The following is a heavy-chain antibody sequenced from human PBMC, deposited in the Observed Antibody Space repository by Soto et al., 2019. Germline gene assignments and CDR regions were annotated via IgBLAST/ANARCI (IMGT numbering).Heavy chain of an antibody. Sequence: EVQLVESGGGLVQPGGSLGLSWAASGFTFRAYGMGWVSKVQGKGLEWVAKIKPEGSEKYYVDSVRGRFTISRDNVENSLNLQMSSLRAEDAALYYCARDEARPLGYWGQGTLVTVSS. J-gene: IGHJ4*02. CDR2: IKPEGSEK. V-gene: IGHV3-7*01. CDR1: GFTFRAYG. CDR3: ARDEARPLGY. D-gene: IGHD6-6*01.